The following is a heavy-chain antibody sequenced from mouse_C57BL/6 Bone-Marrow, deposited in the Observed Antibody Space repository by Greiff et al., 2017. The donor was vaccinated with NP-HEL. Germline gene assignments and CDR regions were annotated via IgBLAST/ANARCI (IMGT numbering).Heavy chain of an antibody. CDR3: AREGDGCWDY. D-gene: IGHD2-3*01. Sequence: VQLQQSGPELVKPGASVKIPCKASGYTFTDYNMDWVKQSHGKSLEWIGDINPNNGGTIYNQKFKGKATLTVDKSSNTTYMELLSLTSEDTAVYYYAREGDGCWDYWGQGTTLTVSS. J-gene: IGHJ2*01. CDR2: INPNNGGT. CDR1: GYTFTDYN. V-gene: IGHV1-18*01.